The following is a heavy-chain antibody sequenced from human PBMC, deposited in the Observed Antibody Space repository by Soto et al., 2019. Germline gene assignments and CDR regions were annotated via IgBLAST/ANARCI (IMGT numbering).Heavy chain of an antibody. V-gene: IGHV5-51*01. D-gene: IGHD1-1*01. CDR2: IYPGDSDT. CDR3: AILAEGTEYMCDYLDV. J-gene: IGHJ6*03. CDR1: GYSFTSHW. Sequence: GESLKISCKGSGYSFTSHWIVWVRQMPGKGLEWMGSIYPGDSDTRYSPSFQGQVTISDDKSITTAYLQWSSLKASDTAMYYCAILAEGTEYMCDYLDVWSKGTTVTVSS.